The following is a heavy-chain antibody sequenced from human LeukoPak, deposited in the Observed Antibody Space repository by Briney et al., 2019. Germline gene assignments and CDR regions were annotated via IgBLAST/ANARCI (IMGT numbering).Heavy chain of an antibody. CDR2: ISSSSSYI. CDR1: GFTLSSYS. CDR3: ASSIAVAGMDY. Sequence: GGSLRLSCAASGFTLSSYSMNWVRQAPGKGLEWVSSISSSSSYIYYADSVKGRFTISRDNAKNSLYLQMDSLRAEDTAVYYCASSIAVAGMDYWGQGTLVTVSS. D-gene: IGHD6-19*01. V-gene: IGHV3-21*01. J-gene: IGHJ4*02.